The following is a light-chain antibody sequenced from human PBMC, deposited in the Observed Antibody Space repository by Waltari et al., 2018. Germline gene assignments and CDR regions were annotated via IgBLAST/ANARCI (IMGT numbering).Light chain of an antibody. CDR3: QQRSNWPRT. V-gene: IGKV3-11*01. CDR1: QSVSSY. Sequence: EIVLTQSPATLSLSPGERATLSCRASQSVSSYLAWYQQKPGQAPRLLIYDASNRATGIPAMFSDSGSGTDFTLTISSLEPEDFAVYYCQQRSNWPRTFGQGTRLEIK. CDR2: DAS. J-gene: IGKJ5*01.